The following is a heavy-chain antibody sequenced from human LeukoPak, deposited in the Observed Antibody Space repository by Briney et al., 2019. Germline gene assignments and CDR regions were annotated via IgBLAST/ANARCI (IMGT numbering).Heavy chain of an antibody. CDR3: LATYYGLGSGPENHEDV. J-gene: IGHJ6*03. Sequence: GGSLRLSCAASGFIFSNYALAWVRQAPGKGLEWVSGISRIGGSTHYADSVKGRFTISRDNSKNILYLQLNSLKTEDTGAYYCLATYYGLGSGPENHEDVWGTGTTVTVSS. CDR1: GFIFSNYA. CDR2: ISRIGGST. D-gene: IGHD3-10*01. V-gene: IGHV3-23*01.